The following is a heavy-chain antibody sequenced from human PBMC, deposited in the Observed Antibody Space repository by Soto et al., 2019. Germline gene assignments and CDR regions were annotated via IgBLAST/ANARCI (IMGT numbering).Heavy chain of an antibody. V-gene: IGHV1-18*01. J-gene: IGHJ4*02. CDR1: GYTFTHFY. CDR2: ISPHNFNT. Sequence: ASVKVSCKASGYTFTHFYSTGVRQAPGQGLEWMGAISPHNFNTNYAQKFRGRVTLTTEKSTNTAYMDLRSLTSDDTAVYYCARDEAGYDILTGYYTAPHFHYWCQG. CDR3: ARDEAGYDILTGYYTAPHFHY. D-gene: IGHD3-9*01.